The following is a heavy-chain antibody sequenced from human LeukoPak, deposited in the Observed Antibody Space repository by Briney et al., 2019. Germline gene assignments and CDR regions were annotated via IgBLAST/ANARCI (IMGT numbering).Heavy chain of an antibody. Sequence: GASVKVSCKASGGTFSSYAISWVRQAPGQGLEWMGGIIPIFGTANYAQKFQGRVTITADESTSTACMELSSLRSEDTAVYYCARDGAFWSGYYAYNWFDPWGQGTLVTVSS. CDR1: GGTFSSYA. CDR2: IIPIFGTA. D-gene: IGHD3-3*01. J-gene: IGHJ5*02. CDR3: ARDGAFWSGYYAYNWFDP. V-gene: IGHV1-69*13.